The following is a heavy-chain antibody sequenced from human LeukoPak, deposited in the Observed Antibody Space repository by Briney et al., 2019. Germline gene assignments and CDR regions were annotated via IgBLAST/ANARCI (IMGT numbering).Heavy chain of an antibody. Sequence: ASVKISCKASGYTFTGYYIHWVRQAPGQGLEWMGCINPNSGGTNYVQKFQGRVTMTRDTSISTAYMELGRLRSDDTAVYFCARVVVVAAIYFDYWGQGTLVTVSS. D-gene: IGHD2-15*01. CDR3: ARVVVVAAIYFDY. CDR1: GYTFTGYY. CDR2: INPNSGGT. V-gene: IGHV1-2*02. J-gene: IGHJ4*02.